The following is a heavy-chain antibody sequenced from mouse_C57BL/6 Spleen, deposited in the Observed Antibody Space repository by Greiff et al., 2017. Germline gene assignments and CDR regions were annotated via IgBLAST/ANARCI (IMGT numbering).Heavy chain of an antibody. CDR2: IDPEDGET. D-gene: IGHD4-1*01. V-gene: IGHV14-2*01. CDR1: GFNIKDYY. Sequence: DVKLVESGAELVKPGASVKLSCTASGFNIKDYYMHWVKQRTEQGLEWVGRIDPEDGETKYAPKFQGKATITADTSSNTAYLQLSSLTSEDTAVYYCASLTETRFAYWGQGTLVTVSA. CDR3: ASLTETRFAY. J-gene: IGHJ3*01.